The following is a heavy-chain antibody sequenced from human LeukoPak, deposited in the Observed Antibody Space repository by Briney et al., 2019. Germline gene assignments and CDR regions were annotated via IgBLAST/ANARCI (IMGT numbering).Heavy chain of an antibody. CDR3: AKTYYSSRAHYYYYYYTDV. J-gene: IGHJ6*03. Sequence: GGSLRLSCAASGFTFSSYEMNWVRQAPGKGLEWVSYISSSGSTIYYADSVKGRFTISRDNSKNTRYLQMNSLRAEDTAVYYCAKTYYSSRAHYYYYYYTDVWGKGTTVTISS. D-gene: IGHD3-10*01. V-gene: IGHV3-48*03. CDR2: ISSSGSTI. CDR1: GFTFSSYE.